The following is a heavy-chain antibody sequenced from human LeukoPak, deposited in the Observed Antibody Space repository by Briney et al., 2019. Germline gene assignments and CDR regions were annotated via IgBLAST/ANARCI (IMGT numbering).Heavy chain of an antibody. J-gene: IGHJ4*02. CDR3: ARVMAARSFYFDH. V-gene: IGHV3-7*01. D-gene: IGHD3-16*02. CDR2: INQDGSER. Sequence: PGGSLRLSCEAPLLTFGTYWMIWFGQVPGKGWKWWATINQDGSERYLADSLKGRFTVSRDNAKKSLYLEMKSLRAGDTAVYYCARVMAARSFYFDHWGQGTLVTVSS. CDR1: LLTFGTYW.